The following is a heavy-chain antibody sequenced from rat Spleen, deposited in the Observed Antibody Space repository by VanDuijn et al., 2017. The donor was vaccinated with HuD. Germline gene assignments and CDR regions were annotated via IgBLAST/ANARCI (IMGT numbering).Heavy chain of an antibody. Sequence: EVQLVESDGGLVQPGKSLKLSCAASGFTFSDYYMAWVRQAPTKGLEWVATISSDGSSTYYRDSVNGRFTRSRDNAKRTLYLHMNSLRSEDKATYYVSPLPGHNLDYWGQGVMVTASS. V-gene: IGHV5-20*01. D-gene: IGHD1-4*01. CDR1: GFTFSDYY. CDR3: SPLPGHNLDY. CDR2: ISSDGSST. J-gene: IGHJ2*01.